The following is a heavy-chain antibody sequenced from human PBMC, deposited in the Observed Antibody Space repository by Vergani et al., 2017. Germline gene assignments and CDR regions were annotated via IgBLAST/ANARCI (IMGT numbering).Heavy chain of an antibody. J-gene: IGHJ4*02. CDR1: EYSFGNYW. Sequence: EVELVQSGPEMRKPGESLKISCKGSEYSFGNYWIGWVRQMPGKGLEWMRIIYPADSDTRYSPSIQGQVTISADKSISTAFLQWDSLKASDTALYYCARHTTYTDSWGQGTLVTVSS. V-gene: IGHV5-51*01. CDR3: ARHTTYTDS. D-gene: IGHD1-1*01. CDR2: IYPADSDT.